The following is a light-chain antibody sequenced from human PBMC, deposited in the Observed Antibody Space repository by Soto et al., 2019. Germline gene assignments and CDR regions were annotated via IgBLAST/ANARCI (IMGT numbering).Light chain of an antibody. CDR1: SGHSTYI. CDR2: IERSGDY. CDR3: ETWDSNTQV. J-gene: IGLJ3*02. V-gene: IGLV4-60*03. Sequence: QSVLTQSSSASASLGSSVKLTCTLSSGHSTYIIAWHQLQPGRAPRFLMKIERSGDYNKGSGVPHRFSGSSSGTDRHLTISNLQSEDEADYFCETWDSNTQVFGGRTKLTVL.